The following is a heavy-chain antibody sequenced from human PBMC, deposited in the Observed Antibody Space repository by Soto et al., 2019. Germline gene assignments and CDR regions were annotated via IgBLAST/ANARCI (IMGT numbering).Heavy chain of an antibody. J-gene: IGHJ5*02. D-gene: IGHD3-3*01. CDR3: ARGSLPPQRITIFGVVTDWFDP. CDR1: GDSVSSNSAA. Sequence: SQTLSLTCAISGDSVSSNSAAWNWIRQSPSRGLEWLGRTYYRSKWHNDYAVSVKSRITINPDTSKNQFSLQLNSVTPEDTAVYYCARGSLPPQRITIFGVVTDWFDPWGQGTLVTVSS. CDR2: TYYRSKWHN. V-gene: IGHV6-1*01.